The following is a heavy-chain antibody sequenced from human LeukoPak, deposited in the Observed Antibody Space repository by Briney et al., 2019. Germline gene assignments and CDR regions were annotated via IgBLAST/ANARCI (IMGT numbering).Heavy chain of an antibody. CDR1: GGTFSSYA. CDR2: IIPIFGTA. Sequence: ASVKVSCKASGGTFSSYAISWVRQAPGQGLEWMGGIIPIFGTANYAQKFQGRVTMTRDTSISTAHMELSRLRSDDTAVYYCARQFYGSGSYSWFDPWGQGTLVTVSS. V-gene: IGHV1-69*05. D-gene: IGHD3-10*01. CDR3: ARQFYGSGSYSWFDP. J-gene: IGHJ5*02.